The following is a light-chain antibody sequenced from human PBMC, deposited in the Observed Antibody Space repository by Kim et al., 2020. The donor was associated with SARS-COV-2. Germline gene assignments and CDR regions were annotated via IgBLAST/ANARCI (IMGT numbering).Light chain of an antibody. V-gene: IGKV1-39*01. CDR1: QHIGTS. CDR2: NAS. CDR3: QQSYSIPPT. Sequence: ASVGDRVTIPCRAGQHIGTSLNWYQQKPGTAPKLLIYNASTFPDGVPSRFSGSGSGTEFTLTISSLQDEDFATYFCQQSYSIPPTFGRGTKVDIK. J-gene: IGKJ1*01.